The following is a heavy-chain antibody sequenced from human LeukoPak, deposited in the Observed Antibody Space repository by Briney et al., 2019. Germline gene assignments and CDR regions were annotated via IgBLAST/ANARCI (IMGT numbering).Heavy chain of an antibody. CDR1: GFTFSSYG. CDR3: AKDQPVSSGWYTDDY. V-gene: IGHV3-30*02. D-gene: IGHD6-19*01. CDR2: IRYDGSNK. Sequence: PGGSLRLSCAASGFTFSSYGMHWVRQAPGKGLEWVAFIRYDGSNKYYADSVKGRFTISRDNSKNTLYLQMNSLRAEDTAVYYCAKDQPVSSGWYTDDYWGQGTLVTVSS. J-gene: IGHJ4*02.